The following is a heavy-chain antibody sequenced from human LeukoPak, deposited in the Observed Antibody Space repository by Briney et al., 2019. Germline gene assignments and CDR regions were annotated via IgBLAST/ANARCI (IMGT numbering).Heavy chain of an antibody. Sequence: ASVKVSCKASGYTFSSHDINWVRQASGHGLEWMGWMNPDSGITGYAQKFRGRVTMTRDTSKNTAYMELSSLRSEDTAVYYCARRLGGSSWYTKGNYFDYWGQGTLVTVSS. D-gene: IGHD6-13*01. CDR2: MNPDSGIT. CDR3: ARRLGGSSWYTKGNYFDY. J-gene: IGHJ4*02. V-gene: IGHV1-8*01. CDR1: GYTFSSHD.